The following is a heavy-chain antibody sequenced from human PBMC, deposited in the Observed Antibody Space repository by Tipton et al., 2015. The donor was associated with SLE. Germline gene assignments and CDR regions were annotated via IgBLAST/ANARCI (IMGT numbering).Heavy chain of an antibody. Sequence: SLRLSCAASGFTFSSYGMHWVRQAPGKGLEWGAVIWYDGSNKYYADSVKGRFTISRDNSKNTLYLQMNSLRAEDTVVYYCAKDGGSYHYYGMDVWGQGTTVTVSS. D-gene: IGHD1-26*01. CDR3: AKDGGSYHYYGMDV. V-gene: IGHV3-30*18. J-gene: IGHJ6*02. CDR2: IWYDGSNK. CDR1: GFTFSSYG.